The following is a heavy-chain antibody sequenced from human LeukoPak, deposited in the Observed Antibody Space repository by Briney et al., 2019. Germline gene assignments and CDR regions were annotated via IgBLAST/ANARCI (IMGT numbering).Heavy chain of an antibody. CDR2: INWNGGST. J-gene: IGHJ5*02. CDR1: GFTFDDYG. CDR3: AKDPGRSIVAGTQWFDP. D-gene: IGHD6-19*01. Sequence: RPGGSLRLSCAASGFTFDDYGMSWVRQAPGKGLEWVSGINWNGGSTGYADSVKGRFTISRDNAKNSLYLQMNSLRAGDTALYYCAKDPGRSIVAGTQWFDPWGQGTLVTVSS. V-gene: IGHV3-20*04.